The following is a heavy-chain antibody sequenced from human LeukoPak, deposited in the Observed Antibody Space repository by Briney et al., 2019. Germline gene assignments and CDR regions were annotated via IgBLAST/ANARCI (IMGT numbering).Heavy chain of an antibody. CDR3: ARGVGAGRYYDSSGTYYYGMDV. J-gene: IGHJ6*02. D-gene: IGHD3-22*01. CDR2: IIPIFGTA. V-gene: IGHV1-69*13. Sequence: GASVKVSCKASGGTFSSYAISWVRQAPGQGLEWMGGIIPIFGTANYAQKFQGRVTITADESTSTAYMELSSLRSEDTAVYYCARGVGAGRYYDSSGTYYYGMDVWGQGTTVTVSS. CDR1: GGTFSSYA.